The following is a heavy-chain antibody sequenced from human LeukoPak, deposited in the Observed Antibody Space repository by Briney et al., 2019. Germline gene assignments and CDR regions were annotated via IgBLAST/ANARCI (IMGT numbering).Heavy chain of an antibody. D-gene: IGHD3-22*01. V-gene: IGHV3-23*01. CDR2: ISGRGGST. Sequence: GGSLRLSCAASGFTFSSYAMSWLRQAPGKGVEWVAAISGRGGSTYYAASVKGQFTSSQDKSKNTLYLEINDLRAQESALYYCVKDMMVVVTCFDYWGQGTMATVSS. CDR3: VKDMMVVVTCFDY. J-gene: IGHJ4*02. CDR1: GFTFSSYA.